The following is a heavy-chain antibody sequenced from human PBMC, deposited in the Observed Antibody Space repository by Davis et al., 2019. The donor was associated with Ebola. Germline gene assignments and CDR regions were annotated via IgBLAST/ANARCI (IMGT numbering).Heavy chain of an antibody. J-gene: IGHJ5*02. CDR1: GGSINRYY. CDR2: LYYNGNT. CDR3: AKWHRMAEAGATFDP. V-gene: IGHV4-59*01. Sequence: PSETLSLTCTVSGGSINRYYWSWIRQPPGKGLEWIGYLYYNGNTNYNPSLKTRVTISGDTSKNQFSLKLTSVTAADTAVYYCAKWHRMAEAGATFDPWGQGTLVTVSS. D-gene: IGHD2-8*01.